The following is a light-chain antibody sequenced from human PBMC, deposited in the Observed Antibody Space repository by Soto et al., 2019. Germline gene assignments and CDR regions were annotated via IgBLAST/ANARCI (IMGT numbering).Light chain of an antibody. Sequence: RVSMSAATLSASVGDRVTITCRASQSISSWLAWYQQKPGKAPKFLIYDASSLESGVPSRFSGSGSGTEFTLTISSLQPDDFATYYCQQYNSYPYPFGHGTKVDIK. J-gene: IGKJ2*01. V-gene: IGKV1-5*01. CDR3: QQYNSYPYP. CDR2: DAS. CDR1: QSISSW.